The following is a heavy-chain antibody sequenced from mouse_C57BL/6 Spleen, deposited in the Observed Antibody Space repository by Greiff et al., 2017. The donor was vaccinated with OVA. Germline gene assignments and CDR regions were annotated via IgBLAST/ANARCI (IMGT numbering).Heavy chain of an antibody. CDR2: IRSKSNNYAT. J-gene: IGHJ2*01. V-gene: IGHV10-1*01. CDR3: VRHDYYDYDWFDY. Sequence: GGGLVPPNGSLKLSCAASGFSFNTYAMNWVRQAPGKGLEWVARIRSKSNNYATYYADSVKDRFTISRDDSESMLYLQMNNLKTEDTAMYYCVRHDYYDYDWFDYWGQGTTLTVSS. CDR1: GFSFNTYA. D-gene: IGHD2-4*01.